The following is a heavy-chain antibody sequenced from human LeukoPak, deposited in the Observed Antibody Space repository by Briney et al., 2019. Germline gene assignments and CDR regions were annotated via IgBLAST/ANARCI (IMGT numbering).Heavy chain of an antibody. CDR1: GGTFSSYA. J-gene: IGHJ3*02. D-gene: IGHD2-2*01. CDR2: IIPIFGTA. V-gene: IGHV1-69*01. CDR3: ARGGIVVVPAAAIFNDAFDI. Sequence: SVKVSCKASGGTFSSYAINWVRQAPGQGLEWMGGIIPIFGTANYAQKFQGRVTITADESTSTAYMELSSLRSEDTAVYYCARGGIVVVPAAAIFNDAFDIWGQGTMVTVSS.